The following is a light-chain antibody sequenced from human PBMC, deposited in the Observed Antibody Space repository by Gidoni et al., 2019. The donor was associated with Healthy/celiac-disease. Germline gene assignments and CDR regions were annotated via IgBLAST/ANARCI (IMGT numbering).Light chain of an antibody. J-gene: IGKJ2*01. CDR1: QSVSSSY. V-gene: IGKV3-20*01. CDR2: GAS. Sequence: EIVLTQSPGTLSLSPGERATLPCRASQSVSSSYLAWYQQKPGQAPRLLIYGASSRATGIPDRFSGSGSGTDFTLTISRLEPEDFAVYYCQQYGSSPLYTFXQXTKLXIK. CDR3: QQYGSSPLYT.